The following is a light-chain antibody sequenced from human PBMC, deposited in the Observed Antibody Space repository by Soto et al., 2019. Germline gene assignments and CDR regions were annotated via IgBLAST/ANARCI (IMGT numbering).Light chain of an antibody. CDR1: SSDVGGYNY. Sequence: QPVLTQPASVSGSPGQSITISCTGSSSDVGGYNYVSWYQQYPGKAPTLIIYEVRNRPSGVTHRFSGSRSANTASLTISGLRAEDEADYYCSSYTTGSTRVFGGGTKLTVL. J-gene: IGLJ3*02. CDR3: SSYTTGSTRV. V-gene: IGLV2-14*03. CDR2: EVR.